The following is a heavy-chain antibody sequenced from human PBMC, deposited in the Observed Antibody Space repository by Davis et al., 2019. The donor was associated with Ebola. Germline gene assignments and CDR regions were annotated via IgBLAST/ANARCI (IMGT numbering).Heavy chain of an antibody. CDR2: IQQAGSEK. J-gene: IGHJ6*02. CDR1: RIPFSGPA. V-gene: IGHV3-7*01. D-gene: IGHD1-26*01. CDR3: AKDRYSGSYLYYYYGMDV. Sequence: GESPKISCAASRIPFSGPAMHWLSQASGQGLESVPNIQQAGSEKYYVDSVKGRFTISRDNSKNTLYLQMNSLRAEDTAVYYCAKDRYSGSYLYYYYGMDVWGQGTTVTVSS.